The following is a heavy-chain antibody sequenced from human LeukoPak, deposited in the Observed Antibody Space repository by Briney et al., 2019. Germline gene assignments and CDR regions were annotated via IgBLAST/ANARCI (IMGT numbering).Heavy chain of an antibody. Sequence: PGGSLRLSCAASGFTFSSYWMSWVRQAPGKWLEWVANIKQDGSEKYYVDSVKGRFTISRYNSKNTLYLQMNSLRAEDTAVYYCAKVGRFLLDIVVVVAAPFDYWGQGTLVTVSS. CDR2: IKQDGSEK. V-gene: IGHV3-7*03. CDR3: AKVGRFLLDIVVVVAAPFDY. CDR1: GFTFSSYW. D-gene: IGHD2-15*01. J-gene: IGHJ4*02.